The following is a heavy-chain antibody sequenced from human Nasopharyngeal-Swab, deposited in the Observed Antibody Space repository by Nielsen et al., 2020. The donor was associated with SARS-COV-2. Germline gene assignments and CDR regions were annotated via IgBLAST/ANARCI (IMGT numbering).Heavy chain of an antibody. V-gene: IGHV1-46*01. CDR2: IYPGSDYT. Sequence: ASVKVSCKASGYSFINYYMHWVRQAPGQGPEWMGIIYPGSDYTHYAQKFQGRLTLTRDTSTSTIYMELSSLRSEDTAIYYCTRADLQDFDYWGQGTRVTVSS. J-gene: IGHJ4*02. CDR1: GYSFINYY. CDR3: TRADLQDFDY.